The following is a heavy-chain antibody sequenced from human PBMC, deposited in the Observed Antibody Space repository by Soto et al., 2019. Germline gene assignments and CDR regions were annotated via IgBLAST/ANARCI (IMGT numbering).Heavy chain of an antibody. J-gene: IGHJ5*02. D-gene: IGHD3-22*01. V-gene: IGHV1-69*13. CDR3: AREFALGSDSSGYYINWFDP. Sequence: SVKVSCKASGGTFSSYAISWVRQAPGQGLEWMGGIIPIFGTANSAQKFQGRVTITAGESTSTACMELSSLRSEDTAVYYCAREFALGSDSSGYYINWFDPWGQGTLVTGSS. CDR2: IIPIFGTA. CDR1: GGTFSSYA.